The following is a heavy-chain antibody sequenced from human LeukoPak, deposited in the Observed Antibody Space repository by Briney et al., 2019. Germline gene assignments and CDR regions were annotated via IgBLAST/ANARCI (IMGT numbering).Heavy chain of an antibody. Sequence: ASVKVSCKASGGTFSSYAISWVRQAPGQGLEWMGRIIPILGIANYAQKFQDRVTITADKSTSTAYMELSSLRSEDTAVYYCARYTVVTPKYFDYWGQGTLVTVSS. CDR3: ARYTVVTPKYFDY. J-gene: IGHJ4*02. V-gene: IGHV1-69*04. CDR2: IIPILGIA. D-gene: IGHD4-23*01. CDR1: GGTFSSYA.